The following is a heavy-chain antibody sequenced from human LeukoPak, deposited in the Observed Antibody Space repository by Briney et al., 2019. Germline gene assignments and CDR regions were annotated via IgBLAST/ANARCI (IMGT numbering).Heavy chain of an antibody. J-gene: IGHJ5*02. D-gene: IGHD4-17*01. CDR2: INHSGST. CDR1: GGSFSSYY. V-gene: IGHV4-34*01. Sequence: SETLSLTCAVYGGSFSSYYWSWIRQPPGKGLEWIGEINHSGSTNYNPSLKSRVTISVDTSKNQFSLKLSSVTAADTAVYYCAKGGDYGSINWFDPWGQGTLVTVSS. CDR3: AKGGDYGSINWFDP.